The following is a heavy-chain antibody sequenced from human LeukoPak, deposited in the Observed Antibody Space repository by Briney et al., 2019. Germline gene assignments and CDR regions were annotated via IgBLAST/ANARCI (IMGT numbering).Heavy chain of an antibody. CDR3: ARDRVVVVPAASRSRWFDP. J-gene: IGHJ5*02. V-gene: IGHV1-18*01. CDR1: GYTFTGYG. Sequence: ASVKVSCKASGYTFTGYGISWVRQAPGQGLEWMGWISAYNGNTNYAQKLQGRVTMTTDTSTSTAYMELRSLRSDDTAVYYCARDRVVVVPAASRSRWFDPWGQGTLVIVSS. CDR2: ISAYNGNT. D-gene: IGHD2-2*01.